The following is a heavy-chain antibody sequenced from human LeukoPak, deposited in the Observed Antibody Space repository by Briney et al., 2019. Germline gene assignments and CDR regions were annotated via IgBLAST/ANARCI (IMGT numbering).Heavy chain of an antibody. CDR1: SASISTYY. D-gene: IGHD6-19*01. V-gene: IGHV4-59*08. CDR2: IYHSGTS. CDR3: ARGPIGYSSTYYFDY. J-gene: IGHJ4*02. Sequence: SETLPLTCTVSSASISTYYWSWIRQPPGKGLEWIGYIYHSGTSNYNPSLKSRVTISVDTSKNQFSLKLSSVTAADTAVYYCARGPIGYSSTYYFDYWGQGTLVTVSS.